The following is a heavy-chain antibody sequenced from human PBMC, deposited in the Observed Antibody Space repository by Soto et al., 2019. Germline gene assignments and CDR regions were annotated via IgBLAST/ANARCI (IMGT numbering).Heavy chain of an antibody. J-gene: IGHJ6*02. V-gene: IGHV1-18*01. CDR3: AREGQATYYYYRMAD. CDR2: ISGYNGNT. CDR1: GYTFTNYG. Sequence: QVQVVQSGDEVKKPGASVKVSCKASGYTFTNYGFSWVRQAPGQGLEWMGWISGYNGNTKYAEKFKGRVTMTTDTSKSTANMELRSPRSDEPAVYYCAREGQATYYYYRMADCGQGTAVTVSS.